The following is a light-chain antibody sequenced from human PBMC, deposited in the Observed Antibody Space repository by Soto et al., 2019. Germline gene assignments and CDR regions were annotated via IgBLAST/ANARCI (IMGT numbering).Light chain of an antibody. CDR3: QPSYSTLALT. V-gene: IGKV1-39*01. Sequence: DIQMTQSPSSLSASVGDRVTITCRASQSNSSYLNWYQQKPGKAPKLLIYAASSLQSGVPSRFSGSGSGTDFTLTISSLQPEDFATYYCQPSYSTLALTFGGGTKVEIK. J-gene: IGKJ4*01. CDR1: QSNSSY. CDR2: AAS.